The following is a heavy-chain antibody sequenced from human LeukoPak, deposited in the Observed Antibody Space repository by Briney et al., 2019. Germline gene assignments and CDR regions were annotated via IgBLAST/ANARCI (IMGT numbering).Heavy chain of an antibody. CDR2: ISRSSSYT. Sequence: KSGGSLRLSCAASGFTFSSYEMNWIRQAPGKGLEWVSYISRSSSYTNYADSVKGRFTISRDNAKNSLYLQMNSLRAEDTAVYYCARGGSGRALVNFWGQGTLVTVSS. CDR1: GFTFSSYE. J-gene: IGHJ4*02. D-gene: IGHD3-10*01. CDR3: ARGGSGRALVNF. V-gene: IGHV3-11*06.